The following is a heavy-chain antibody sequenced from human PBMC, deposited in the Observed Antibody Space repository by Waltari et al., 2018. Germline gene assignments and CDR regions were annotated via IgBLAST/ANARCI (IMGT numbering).Heavy chain of an antibody. J-gene: IGHJ5*02. CDR1: GYTFTSYA. D-gene: IGHD5-18*01. CDR2: INAGNGNT. Sequence: QVQLVQSGAEVKKPGASVKVSCKASGYTFTSYAMHCVRQAPGQRLEWMGWINAGNGNTKYSQKFQGRVTITRDTSASTAYMELSSLRSEDTAVYYCARGSGYSYGYFGWFDPWGQGTLVTVSS. CDR3: ARGSGYSYGYFGWFDP. V-gene: IGHV1-3*01.